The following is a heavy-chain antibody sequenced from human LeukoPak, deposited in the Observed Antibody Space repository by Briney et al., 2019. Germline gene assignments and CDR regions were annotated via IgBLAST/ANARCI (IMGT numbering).Heavy chain of an antibody. CDR1: GYTFTGYY. Sequence: ASVKVSCKASGYTFTGYYMHWVRQAPGQGLEWMGWINPNSGGTNYAQKFQGWVTMTRDTSISTAYMELSRLRSDDTAVYYCARGKKWELSHFDYWGQGTLVTVSS. CDR3: ARGKKWELSHFDY. CDR2: INPNSGGT. D-gene: IGHD1-26*01. J-gene: IGHJ4*02. V-gene: IGHV1-2*04.